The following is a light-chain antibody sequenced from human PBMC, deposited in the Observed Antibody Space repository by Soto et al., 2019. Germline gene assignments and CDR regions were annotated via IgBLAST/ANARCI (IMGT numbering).Light chain of an antibody. Sequence: DIQMTQSPSSLSASVGDRVTITCRASQGISSNLAWYQQKPGRAPKLLIFGASTLQSGVPSRFSGSGSGTEFTLTISSLQPDDFATYYCQQYNSYSYTFGQGTRLEIK. J-gene: IGKJ5*01. CDR3: QQYNSYSYT. V-gene: IGKV1-9*01. CDR1: QGISSN. CDR2: GAS.